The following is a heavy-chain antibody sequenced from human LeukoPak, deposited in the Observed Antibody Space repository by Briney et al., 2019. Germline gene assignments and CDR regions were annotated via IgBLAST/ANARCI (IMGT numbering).Heavy chain of an antibody. Sequence: ESSVKVSCKASGGTFSSYAISWVRQAPGQGLEWMGGIIPIFGTANYAQKFQGRVTITADESTSTAYMELSSLRSEDTAVYYCARSEQTGTDYYYYMDVWGKGTTVTVSS. CDR3: ARSEQTGTDYYYYMDV. D-gene: IGHD1-7*01. CDR1: GGTFSSYA. J-gene: IGHJ6*03. CDR2: IIPIFGTA. V-gene: IGHV1-69*01.